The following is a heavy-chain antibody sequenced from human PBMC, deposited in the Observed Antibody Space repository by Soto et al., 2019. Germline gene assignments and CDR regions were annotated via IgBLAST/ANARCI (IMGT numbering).Heavy chain of an antibody. CDR2: IDSSSTFI. V-gene: IGHV3-21*01. CDR3: ARDPGRGNSWYHFDY. Sequence: PGGSLRLSCAASGFTLSSYTMNWVHQAPGKGLEWVSSIDSSSTFIYYADSVKGRFTFSRDNAKNSLYLQMNSLRVEDTAVYYCARDPGRGNSWYHFDYWGQGTLVTVSS. D-gene: IGHD6-13*01. CDR1: GFTLSSYT. J-gene: IGHJ4*01.